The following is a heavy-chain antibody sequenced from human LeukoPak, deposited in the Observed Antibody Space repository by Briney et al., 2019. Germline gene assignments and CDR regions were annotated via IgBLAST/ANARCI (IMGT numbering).Heavy chain of an antibody. J-gene: IGHJ5*02. D-gene: IGHD6-6*01. Sequence: ASVKVSCKASGYTFTSYGISWVRQAPGQGLEWMGWISAYNGSTNYAQKLQGRVTMTTDTSTSTAYMELRSLRSDDTAVYYCARDLLYFGYSSSSSWFDPWGQGTLVTVSS. V-gene: IGHV1-18*01. CDR1: GYTFTSYG. CDR2: ISAYNGST. CDR3: ARDLLYFGYSSSSSWFDP.